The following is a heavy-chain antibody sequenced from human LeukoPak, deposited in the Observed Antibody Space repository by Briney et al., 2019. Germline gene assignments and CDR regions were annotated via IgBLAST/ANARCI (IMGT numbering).Heavy chain of an antibody. D-gene: IGHD3-22*01. CDR1: GYTFTSYG. CDR3: ARVVYYYDSSGYYHDY. J-gene: IGHJ4*02. Sequence: ASVKVSCKASGYTFTSYGISWVRQAPGQGLEWMGWISAYNGNTNYAQKLQGRVTMTTDTSTSTAYMELRSLRSEDTAVYYCARVVYYYDSSGYYHDYWGQGTLVTVSS. CDR2: ISAYNGNT. V-gene: IGHV1-18*01.